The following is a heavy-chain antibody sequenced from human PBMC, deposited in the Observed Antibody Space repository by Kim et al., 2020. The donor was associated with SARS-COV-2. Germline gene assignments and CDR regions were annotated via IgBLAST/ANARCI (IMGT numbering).Heavy chain of an antibody. CDR2: IYYSGST. J-gene: IGHJ3*02. CDR1: GGSISSSSYY. Sequence: SETLSLTCTVSGGSISSSSYYWGWIRQPPGKGLEWIGSIYYSGSTYYNPSLKSRVNISVDTSKNQFSLKLSSVTAADTAVYYCARDYGDAFDIWGQGTMVTVSS. CDR3: ARDYGDAFDI. D-gene: IGHD3-16*01. V-gene: IGHV4-39*07.